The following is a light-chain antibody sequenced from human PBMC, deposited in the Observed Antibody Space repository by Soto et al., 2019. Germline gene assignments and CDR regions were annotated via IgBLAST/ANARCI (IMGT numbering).Light chain of an antibody. Sequence: EIVLTQSPGTLSLSPWETATLSCRTSHSVSSNYFAWYQQKPGQSPRLLIYRASSRAPGIPDRFRGSGSGTDFTLSIARLEPEDFAVYYCQQYGSSPTWTFGQGTKVDIK. CDR2: RAS. V-gene: IGKV3-20*01. J-gene: IGKJ1*01. CDR3: QQYGSSPTWT. CDR1: HSVSSNY.